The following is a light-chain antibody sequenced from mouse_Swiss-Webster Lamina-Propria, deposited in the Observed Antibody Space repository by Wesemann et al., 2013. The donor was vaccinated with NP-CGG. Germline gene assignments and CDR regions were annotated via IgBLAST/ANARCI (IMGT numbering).Light chain of an antibody. CDR1: QDVGTA. V-gene: IGKV6-23*01. CDR2: SAS. Sequence: DIVMTQSHKFMSTSVGDRVSITCKASQDVGTAVAWYQQKPGQSPKALIYSASTRHTGVPDRFTGSGSGTDFTLTISNVQSEDLADYFCQQYSSYPLTFGAGTKLELK. J-gene: IGKJ5*01. CDR3: QQYSSYPLT.